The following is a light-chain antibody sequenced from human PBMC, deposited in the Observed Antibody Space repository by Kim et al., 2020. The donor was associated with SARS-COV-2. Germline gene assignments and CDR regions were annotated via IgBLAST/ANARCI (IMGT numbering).Light chain of an antibody. Sequence: ATINCKSSQSVLYSSINKNYLAWYQQKPGQHPKLLIYWASTRESGVPDRFSGSGSGTDFTLSISSLQAEDVAVYYCQQYYSTPPSFGQGTKLEIK. V-gene: IGKV4-1*01. CDR1: QSVLYSSINKNY. CDR2: WAS. J-gene: IGKJ2*01. CDR3: QQYYSTPPS.